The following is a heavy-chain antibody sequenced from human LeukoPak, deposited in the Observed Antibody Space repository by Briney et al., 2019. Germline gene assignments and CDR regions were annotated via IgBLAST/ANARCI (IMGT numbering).Heavy chain of an antibody. D-gene: IGHD3-22*01. Sequence: GGSLRLSCAASGFTFSSYAMHWVRQAPGKGLEGVAVISYDGSNKYYADSVKGRFTISRDNSKNTLYLQMNSLRAEDTAVYYCARDPYYYDSSGYLDYWGQGTLVTVSS. J-gene: IGHJ4*02. CDR3: ARDPYYYDSSGYLDY. CDR1: GFTFSSYA. CDR2: ISYDGSNK. V-gene: IGHV3-30-3*01.